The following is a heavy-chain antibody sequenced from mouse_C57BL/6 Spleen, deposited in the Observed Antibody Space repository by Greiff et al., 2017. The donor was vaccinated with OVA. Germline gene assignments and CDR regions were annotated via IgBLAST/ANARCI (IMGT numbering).Heavy chain of an antibody. CDR2: ISSGGSYT. Sequence: DVMLVESGGDLVKPGGSLKLSCAASGFTFSSYGMSWVRQTPDKRLEWVATISSGGSYTYYPDSVKGRFTISRDNAKNTLYLQMSSLKSEDTAMYYCARSGSSYVGNAMDYWGQGTSVTVSS. CDR1: GFTFSSYG. J-gene: IGHJ4*01. D-gene: IGHD1-1*01. V-gene: IGHV5-6*02. CDR3: ARSGSSYVGNAMDY.